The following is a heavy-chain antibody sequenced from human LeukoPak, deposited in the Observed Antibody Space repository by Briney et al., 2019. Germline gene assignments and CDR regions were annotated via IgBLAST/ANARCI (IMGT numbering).Heavy chain of an antibody. Sequence: GGSLSLSCEPSGFTFANGWMRWVRQAPGKGLEWIGRIKSKADEGTTDYAAVIKDRFSISRDDSKNTLYLQMNSLKTEDTGIYYCATDNSARAYWGQGTLVTVSS. J-gene: IGHJ4*02. V-gene: IGHV3-15*01. CDR2: IKSKADEGTT. CDR3: ATDNSARAY. CDR1: GFTFANGW.